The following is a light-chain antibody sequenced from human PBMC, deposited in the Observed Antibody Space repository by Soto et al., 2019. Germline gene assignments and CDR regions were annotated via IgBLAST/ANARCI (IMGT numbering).Light chain of an antibody. Sequence: DIQMTQSPSTLSASVGDRVTITCRASQSISTWLAWYQQKPGKAPILLIYKASSLESGVPSSFSGSGSGTEFTLTISSLQPDDFATYYCQQYNTYPYTFGQGTKLEIK. J-gene: IGKJ2*01. CDR3: QQYNTYPYT. V-gene: IGKV1-5*03. CDR2: KAS. CDR1: QSISTW.